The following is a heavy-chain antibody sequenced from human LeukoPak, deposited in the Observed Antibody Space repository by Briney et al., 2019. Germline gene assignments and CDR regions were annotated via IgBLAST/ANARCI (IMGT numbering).Heavy chain of an antibody. V-gene: IGHV3-21*01. D-gene: IGHD6-6*01. Sequence: GGSLRLSCAASGFTFSSYSMNWVRQAPGKGLEWVSSISSSSSYIYYADSVKGRFTISRDNSKDTLYLQMNSLRPEDTAMYYCARERGQLVDYWGQGTLVTVSS. CDR2: ISSSSSYI. J-gene: IGHJ4*02. CDR3: ARERGQLVDY. CDR1: GFTFSSYS.